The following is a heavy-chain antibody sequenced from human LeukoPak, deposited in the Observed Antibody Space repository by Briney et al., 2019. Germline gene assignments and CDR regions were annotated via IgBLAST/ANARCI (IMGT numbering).Heavy chain of an antibody. CDR2: IKQDGSEK. CDR3: ARDSVVVVAATLAY. CDR1: GFTFSSYW. Sequence: PGGSLRLSCAASGFTFSSYWMSWVRQAPGKGLEWVDNIKQDGSEKYYVDSVKGRFTISRDNAKNSLYLQMNSLRAEDTAVYYCARDSVVVVAATLAYWGQGTLVTVSS. D-gene: IGHD2-15*01. J-gene: IGHJ4*02. V-gene: IGHV3-7*01.